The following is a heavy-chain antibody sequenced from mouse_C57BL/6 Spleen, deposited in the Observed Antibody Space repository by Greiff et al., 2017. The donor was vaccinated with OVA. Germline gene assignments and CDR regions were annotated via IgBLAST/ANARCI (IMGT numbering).Heavy chain of an antibody. D-gene: IGHD1-1*01. CDR1: GYSITSGYY. V-gene: IGHV3-6*01. CDR2: ISYDGSN. Sequence: EVQLVESGPGLVKPSQSLSLTCSVTGYSITSGYYWNWIRQFPGNKLEWMGYISYDGSNNYNPSLKNRISITRDTSKNQFCLKLNSVTTEDTATYYCARGYYGSSYWFAYWGQGTLVTVSA. CDR3: ARGYYGSSYWFAY. J-gene: IGHJ3*01.